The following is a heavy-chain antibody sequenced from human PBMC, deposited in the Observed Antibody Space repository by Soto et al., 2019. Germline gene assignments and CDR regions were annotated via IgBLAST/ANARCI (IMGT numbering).Heavy chain of an antibody. J-gene: IGHJ4*02. D-gene: IGHD4-4*01. CDR1: GFTFSSYA. V-gene: IGHV3-23*01. Sequence: PGGSLRLSCAASGFTFSSYAMSWVRQAPGKGLEWVSAISGSGGSTYYADSVEGRFTISRDNSKNTLYLQMNSLRAEDTAVYYCAKFYSNYDGLDYWGQGTLVNVSS. CDR3: AKFYSNYDGLDY. CDR2: ISGSGGST.